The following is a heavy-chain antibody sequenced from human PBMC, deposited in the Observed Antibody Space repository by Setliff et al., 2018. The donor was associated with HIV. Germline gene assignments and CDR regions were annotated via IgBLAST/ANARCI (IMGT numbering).Heavy chain of an antibody. Sequence: ASETLSLTCSVSGASISSYYWSWIRQPPGKGLEWIGYISPTGNTNYNPSLKSRVTISTDTSKNQFSLNVRSVTAADTAVYFCAKSSPSIGYISDHWGQGTLVTVLL. J-gene: IGHJ4*02. V-gene: IGHV4-59*03. CDR3: AKSSPSIGYISDH. CDR2: ISPTGNT. CDR1: GASISSYY. D-gene: IGHD5-12*01.